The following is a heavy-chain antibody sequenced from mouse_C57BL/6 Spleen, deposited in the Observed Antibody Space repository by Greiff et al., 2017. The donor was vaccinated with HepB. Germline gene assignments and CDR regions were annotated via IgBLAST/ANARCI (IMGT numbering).Heavy chain of an antibody. CDR1: GYNFTNYC. Sequence: QVQLKQSGAELVRPGSSVKLSCKASGYNFTNYCIGWAKQRPGHGLEWIGDIYPGGGYTNDNEKFKGKATLTADKSSSTAYMQFSSLTSEDSAIYYCARWSSNYGIDYWGQGTTLTVSS. D-gene: IGHD2-5*01. V-gene: IGHV1-63*01. CDR3: ARWSSNYGIDY. CDR2: IYPGGGYT. J-gene: IGHJ2*01.